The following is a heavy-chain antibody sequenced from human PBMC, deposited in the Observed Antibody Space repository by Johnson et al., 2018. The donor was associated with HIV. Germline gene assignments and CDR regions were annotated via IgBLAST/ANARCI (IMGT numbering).Heavy chain of an antibody. J-gene: IGHJ3*02. Sequence: QMLLVESGGGVVQPGGSLRLSCVVSGFTFSSYGMHWLRQAPGQGLEWVAFIRYDGRNKYYPYSARGRFTISRDNSKNTLYLQMTSLRAEDTAVYYCARERRAGVKGAFDIWGQGTMVTVSS. CDR1: GFTFSSYG. D-gene: IGHD2-21*01. V-gene: IGHV3-30*02. CDR2: IRYDGRNK. CDR3: ARERRAGVKGAFDI.